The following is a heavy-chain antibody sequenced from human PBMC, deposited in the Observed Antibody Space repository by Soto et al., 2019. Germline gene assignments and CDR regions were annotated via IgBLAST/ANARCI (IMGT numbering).Heavy chain of an antibody. CDR3: ARAESEDSKGGYYDFWSGYSSIYFDY. CDR2: IYYSGST. CDR1: GGSISSGGYY. D-gene: IGHD3-3*01. Sequence: QVQLQESGPGLVKPSQTLSLTCTVSGGSISSGGYYWSWIRQHPGKGLEWIGYIYYSGSTYYNPSLKSRVTISVDTSKNQFALTLSSVTAADTAVYYCARAESEDSKGGYYDFWSGYSSIYFDYWGQGTLVTVSS. V-gene: IGHV4-31*03. J-gene: IGHJ4*02.